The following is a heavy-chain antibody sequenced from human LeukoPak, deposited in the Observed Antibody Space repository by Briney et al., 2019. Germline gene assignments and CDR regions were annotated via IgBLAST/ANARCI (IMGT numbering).Heavy chain of an antibody. J-gene: IGHJ4*02. D-gene: IGHD5-12*01. CDR3: ARHRWLRRLDY. CDR1: GGSISSSSYY. Sequence: SETLSLTCTVSGGSISSSSYYWGWIRQPPGKGLEWIGSIYYSGSTYYNPSLKSRVTISVDTSKNQFPLKLSSVTAADTAVYYCARHRWLRRLDYWGQGTLVTVSS. CDR2: IYYSGST. V-gene: IGHV4-39*01.